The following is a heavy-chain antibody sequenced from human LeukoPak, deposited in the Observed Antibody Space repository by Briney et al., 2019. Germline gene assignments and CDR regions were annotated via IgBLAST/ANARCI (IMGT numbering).Heavy chain of an antibody. D-gene: IGHD6-19*01. Sequence: GGSLRLSCAASGFTVSSNYMSWVRQAPGKGLEWVSLIYSGGSTYYADSVKGRFTISRHNLKNTVDLQMNSLRAEDTAVYYCARDSSGWANYYYYGMDVWGRGTTVTVSS. CDR3: ARDSSGWANYYYYGMDV. J-gene: IGHJ6*02. CDR1: GFTVSSNY. V-gene: IGHV3-53*04. CDR2: IYSGGST.